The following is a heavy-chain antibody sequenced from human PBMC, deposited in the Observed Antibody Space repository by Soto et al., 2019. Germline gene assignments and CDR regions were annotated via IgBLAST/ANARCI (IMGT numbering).Heavy chain of an antibody. Sequence: PGGSLRLSCATSGFPFSNYPMNWVRQAPGKGLEWVSGISAGGDRTYYADSVKGRFTIFRDNSKNSVSLRMNSLRVEDTAVYYCARRVWGQGTLVTVSS. J-gene: IGHJ4*02. CDR3: ARRV. CDR1: GFPFSNYP. V-gene: IGHV3-23*01. CDR2: ISAGGDRT.